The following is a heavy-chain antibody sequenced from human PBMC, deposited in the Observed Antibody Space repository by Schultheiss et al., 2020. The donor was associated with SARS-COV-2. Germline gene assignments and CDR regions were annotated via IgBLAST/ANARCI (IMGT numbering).Heavy chain of an antibody. CDR1: GDSVSSNSAA. CDR3: ARDRGLEWLYTQTTGYGMDV. D-gene: IGHD3-3*01. V-gene: IGHV6-1*01. Sequence: SQTLSLTCAISGDSVSSNSAAWNWIRQSPSRGLEWLGRTYYRSKWYNDYAVSVKSRITINPDTSKNQFSLQLNSVTPEDTAVYYCARDRGLEWLYTQTTGYGMDVWGQGTTVTVSS. CDR2: TYYRSKWYN. J-gene: IGHJ6*02.